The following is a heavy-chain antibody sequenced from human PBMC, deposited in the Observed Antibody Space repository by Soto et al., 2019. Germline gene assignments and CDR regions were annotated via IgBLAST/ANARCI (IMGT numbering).Heavy chain of an antibody. CDR3: AGSRGGNQWLRLRGAFAY. D-gene: IGHD5-12*01. CDR1: GGSISSGGYY. Sequence: QVQLQESGPGLVKPSQTLSLTCTVSGGSISSGGYYWSWIRQHPGKGLEWIGYIYYSGSTYYNPSLKGRFTKSVDTSKNQFSRRLGSVTAADTAVYYCAGSRGGNQWLRLRGAFAYWGQGTLVTVSS. CDR2: IYYSGST. J-gene: IGHJ4*02. V-gene: IGHV4-31*03.